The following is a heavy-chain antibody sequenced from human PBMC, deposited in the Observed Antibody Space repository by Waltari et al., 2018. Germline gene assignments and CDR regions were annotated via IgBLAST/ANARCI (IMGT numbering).Heavy chain of an antibody. J-gene: IGHJ4*02. CDR2: IIPIFGTA. V-gene: IGHV1-69*05. CDR3: AMRKLSLGVFDY. D-gene: IGHD3-16*02. Sequence: QVQLVQSGAEVKKPGSSVKVSCKASGGTFSSYAISWVRQAPGQGLEWMGGIIPIFGTANYAQKFQGRVPIATDESTSLALMGLSSLRSGDTAVYYWAMRKLSLGVFDYWGQGTLVTVSS. CDR1: GGTFSSYA.